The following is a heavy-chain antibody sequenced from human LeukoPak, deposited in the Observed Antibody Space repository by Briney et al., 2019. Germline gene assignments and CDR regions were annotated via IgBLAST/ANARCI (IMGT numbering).Heavy chain of an antibody. CDR3: TRDQENYYGSGMAY. D-gene: IGHD3-10*01. Sequence: QPGGSLRLSCAASGFTVSSNYMSWVRQAPGKGLEWVSVIYSGGSTYYADSVKGRFTISRDNSKNTLYVQMNSLRAEDTGVYYCTRDQENYYGSGMAYWGRGTLVTVSS. CDR2: IYSGGST. J-gene: IGHJ4*02. V-gene: IGHV3-66*01. CDR1: GFTVSSNY.